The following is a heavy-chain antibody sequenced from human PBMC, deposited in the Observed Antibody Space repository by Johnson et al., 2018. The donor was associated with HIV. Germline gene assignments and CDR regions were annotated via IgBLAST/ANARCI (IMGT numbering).Heavy chain of an antibody. J-gene: IGHJ3*02. CDR1: GFTFDDYG. CDR2: IHCNGGST. V-gene: IGHV3-20*04. CDR3: ARDLGSGYNDAFDI. D-gene: IGHD3-22*01. Sequence: VQLVESGGGVVRPGGSLRLSCTASGFTFDDYGMSWVRQAPGKGLEWVSGIHCNGGSTGYADSVKGRFTISRDNAKNSLYLQMNSLRAEDTALYYCARDLGSGYNDAFDIWGQGTMVTISS.